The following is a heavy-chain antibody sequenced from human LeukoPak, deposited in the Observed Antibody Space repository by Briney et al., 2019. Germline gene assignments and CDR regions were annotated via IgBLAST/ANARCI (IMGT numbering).Heavy chain of an antibody. V-gene: IGHV3-30*02. CDR1: RFVFPSSG. CDR2: IRYTGNNK. Sequence: PGGSLRLSCAASRFVFPSSGMHWVRQAPGKGLEWVSFIRYTGNNKYYADSVKGRFTISRDNSKNTLHLQMNSLTAEDTAVYYCAKDPYSNSWYNSYYMDVWGKGTTVTVSS. CDR3: AKDPYSNSWYNSYYMDV. J-gene: IGHJ6*03. D-gene: IGHD6-13*01.